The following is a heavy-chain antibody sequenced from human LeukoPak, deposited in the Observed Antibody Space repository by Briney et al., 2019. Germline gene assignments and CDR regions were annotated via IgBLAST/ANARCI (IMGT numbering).Heavy chain of an antibody. CDR3: ASLPGPGGPIDY. CDR2: INPNSGGT. J-gene: IGHJ4*02. D-gene: IGHD3-16*01. CDR1: GYTFTGYF. V-gene: IGHV1-2*02. Sequence: ASVKVSCKASGYTFTGYFMHWVRQAPGQGLEWMGWINPNSGGTNYAQKFQGRVTMTRDTSISTAYMELSRLRSDDTAVYYCASLPGPGGPIDYWGQGTLVTVSS.